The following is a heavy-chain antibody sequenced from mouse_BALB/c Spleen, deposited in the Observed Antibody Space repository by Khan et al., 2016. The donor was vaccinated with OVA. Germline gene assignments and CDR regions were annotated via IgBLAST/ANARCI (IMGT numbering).Heavy chain of an antibody. D-gene: IGHD2-14*01. Sequence: QVQLKESGPGLVAPSQSLSITCTVSGFSLSRYNIHWVRQPPGKGLEWLGMIWGGGGTDYNSTLKSRLSISKDNSKSQVFLKKNSLQTDDTAMYYCGRAYYRYDGYYAMDYWGQGTSVTVSS. J-gene: IGHJ4*01. CDR1: GFSLSRYN. CDR3: GRAYYRYDGYYAMDY. V-gene: IGHV2-6-4*01. CDR2: IWGGGGT.